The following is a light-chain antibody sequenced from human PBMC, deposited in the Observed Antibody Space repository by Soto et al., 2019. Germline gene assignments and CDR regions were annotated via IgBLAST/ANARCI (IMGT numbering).Light chain of an antibody. CDR1: QSVSSNY. CDR3: QQYGSLSWT. Sequence: DIVLTQSPGTLSLSPGERATLSCRASQSVSSNYLAWYQQRPGQAPRLLIYGASTRATGIPDRFSGSGSGTDFTLTISRLEPEDFAVYYCQQYGSLSWTFGQGTKVEI. CDR2: GAS. V-gene: IGKV3-20*01. J-gene: IGKJ1*01.